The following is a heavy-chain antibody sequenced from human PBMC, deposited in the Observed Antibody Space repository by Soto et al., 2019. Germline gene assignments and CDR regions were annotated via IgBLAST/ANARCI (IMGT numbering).Heavy chain of an antibody. CDR1: GGTFSSYA. Sequence: QVQLVQSGAEVKKPGSSVKVSCKASGGTFSSYAISWVRQAPGQGLEWMGGIIPIFGTANYAQKFQGRVTITADESTSTAYMELRSLRSEDTAVYYCARGVQDSSSWAYYYYYGMDVWGQGTTVTVSS. V-gene: IGHV1-69*01. D-gene: IGHD6-13*01. CDR2: IIPIFGTA. CDR3: ARGVQDSSSWAYYYYYGMDV. J-gene: IGHJ6*02.